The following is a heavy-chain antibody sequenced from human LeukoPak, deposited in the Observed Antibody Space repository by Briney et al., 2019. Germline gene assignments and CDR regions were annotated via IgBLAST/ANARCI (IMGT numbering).Heavy chain of an antibody. CDR3: VRGQRSYFPAVDD. D-gene: IGHD3-10*01. CDR1: GASLRTYY. Sequence: SETLSLTCTVSGASLRTYYWGWLRQPPGKGLEWIGYVNYSGNTNYSPSLNSRVTMSVDTSKHQFSLKVSSVTAADTALYYCVRGQRSYFPAVDDWGQGPLVTVSS. V-gene: IGHV4-59*01. CDR2: VNYSGNT. J-gene: IGHJ4*02.